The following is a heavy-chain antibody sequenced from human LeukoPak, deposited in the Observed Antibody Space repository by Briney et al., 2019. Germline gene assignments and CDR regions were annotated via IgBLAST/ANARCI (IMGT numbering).Heavy chain of an antibody. V-gene: IGHV3-30*04. CDR2: ISYDGSNK. J-gene: IGHJ6*02. Sequence: GRSLRLSCAASGFTFSSYAMHRGRQAPGKGVGWGAVISYDGSNKYYADSVKRRFTISRDNSKNTQYLPMNSLRAEDTAVYYCAREGVIRNYYYGMDVWGQGTTVTVSS. CDR1: GFTFSSYA. CDR3: AREGVIRNYYYGMDV. D-gene: IGHD3-22*01.